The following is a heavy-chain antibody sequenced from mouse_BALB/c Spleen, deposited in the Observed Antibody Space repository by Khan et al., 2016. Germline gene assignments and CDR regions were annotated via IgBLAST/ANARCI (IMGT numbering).Heavy chain of an antibody. CDR2: IDPANGNT. J-gene: IGHJ2*01. CDR3: ASLLLRFHY. CDR1: GFNIKDTY. V-gene: IGHV14-3*02. D-gene: IGHD1-1*01. Sequence: VQLKQSGAELVKPGASVKLSCTASGFNIKDTYMHWVKQRPEQGLEWSGRIDPANGNTKYDPKFQGKDTITADTSPNTAYLQLSSLTTEDTAVYYCASLLLRFHYWGQGTTLTVSS.